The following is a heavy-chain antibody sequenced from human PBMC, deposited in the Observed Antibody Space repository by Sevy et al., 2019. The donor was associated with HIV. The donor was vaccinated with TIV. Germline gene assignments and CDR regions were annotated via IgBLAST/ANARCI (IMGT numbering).Heavy chain of an antibody. D-gene: IGHD5-18*01. J-gene: IGHJ4*02. Sequence: GGSLRLSCAASGFTFSSYWMTWVRQAPGKGPGGVADIKPDGSEKKYVDSVKGRFTISRDNAKNILYLQMNSLRAEDTAVYYCRTWIQQLLRDYWGQGTLVTVSS. CDR1: GFTFSSYW. V-gene: IGHV3-7*01. CDR3: RTWIQQLLRDY. CDR2: IKPDGSEK.